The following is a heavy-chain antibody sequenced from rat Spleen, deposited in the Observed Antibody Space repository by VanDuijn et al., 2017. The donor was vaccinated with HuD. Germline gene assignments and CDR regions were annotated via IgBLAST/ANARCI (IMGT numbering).Heavy chain of an antibody. V-gene: IGHV5S23*01. CDR2: ISPSGGST. CDR1: GFTFSNYD. D-gene: IGHD4-4*01. J-gene: IGHJ1*01. Sequence: EVQLVESDGGLVQPGGSLKLSCAASGFTFSNYDMAWVRQSPTKGLEWVASISPSGGSTYYRDSVRGRFTVSRDNAKSSLYLQMTSLKSEDTATYYCARATPECNFDFWGPGTMVTVSS. CDR3: ARATPECNFDF.